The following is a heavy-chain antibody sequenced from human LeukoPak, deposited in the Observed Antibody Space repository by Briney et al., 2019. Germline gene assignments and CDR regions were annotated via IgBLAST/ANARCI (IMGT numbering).Heavy chain of an antibody. CDR1: GGSISSGDYS. Sequence: SETLSLTCTVSGGSISSGDYSWSWIRQPPGKGLEWIGYIYYSGSTYYNPSLKSRVTISVDTSKNQFSLKLSSVTAADTAVYFCAREPSGSGYYYGMDVWGQGTTVTVSS. J-gene: IGHJ6*02. D-gene: IGHD6-25*01. V-gene: IGHV4-30-4*01. CDR2: IYYSGST. CDR3: AREPSGSGYYYGMDV.